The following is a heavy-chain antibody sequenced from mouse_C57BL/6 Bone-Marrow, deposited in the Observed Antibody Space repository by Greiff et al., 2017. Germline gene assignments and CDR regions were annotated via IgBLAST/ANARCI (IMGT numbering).Heavy chain of an antibody. D-gene: IGHD2-1*01. V-gene: IGHV7-3*01. CDR1: GFTFTDYY. CDR3: ARSVYGNYLYFDY. CDR2: IRNKANGYTT. J-gene: IGHJ2*01. Sequence: EVKVVESGGGLVQPGGSLSLSCAASGFTFTDYYMSWVRQPPGKALEWLGFIRNKANGYTTEYSASVKGRFTISRDNSQSILYLQMNALRAEDSATYYCARSVYGNYLYFDYWGQGTTLTVSS.